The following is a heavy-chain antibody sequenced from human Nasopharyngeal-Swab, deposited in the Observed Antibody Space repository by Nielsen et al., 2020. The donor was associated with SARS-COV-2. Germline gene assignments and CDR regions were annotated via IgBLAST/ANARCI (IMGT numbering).Heavy chain of an antibody. J-gene: IGHJ3*02. Sequence: GGSLRLSCAASGFTVSSNYMSWVRQAPGKGLEWVSVIYSGGSTYYADSVKGRFTISRDNSKSTLHLQMSSLRAEDTATYYCAREGIDAFDIWGQGTMVTVSS. V-gene: IGHV3-66*02. CDR1: GFTVSSNY. D-gene: IGHD2/OR15-2a*01. CDR3: AREGIDAFDI. CDR2: IYSGGST.